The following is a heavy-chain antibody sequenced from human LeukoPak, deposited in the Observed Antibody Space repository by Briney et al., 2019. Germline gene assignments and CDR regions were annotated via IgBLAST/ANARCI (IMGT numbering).Heavy chain of an antibody. CDR1: GGTFSSYG. Sequence: SCKASGGTFSSYGMHWVRQAPGKGLEWVAVMSYDGSNKYYADSVKGRFTISRDNSKNTLYLQMNSLRAEDTAVYYCAKHHIVVVPAASGNWFGPWGQGTLVTVSS. CDR2: MSYDGSNK. D-gene: IGHD2-2*01. J-gene: IGHJ5*02. CDR3: AKHHIVVVPAASGNWFGP. V-gene: IGHV3-30*18.